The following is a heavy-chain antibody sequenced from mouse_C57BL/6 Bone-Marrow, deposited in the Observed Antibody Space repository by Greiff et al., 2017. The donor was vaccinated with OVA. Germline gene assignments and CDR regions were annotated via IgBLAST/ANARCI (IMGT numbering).Heavy chain of an antibody. D-gene: IGHD4-1*01. V-gene: IGHV1-64*01. CDR2: IHPNSGST. CDR3: ARSDLLGWFAY. Sequence: VQLQQPGAELVKPGASVKLSCKASGYTFTSYWMHWVKQRPGQGLEWIGMIHPNSGSTNYNEKFKSKATLTVDKSSSTAYMQLSSLTSEDSAVYYCARSDLLGWFAYWGQGTLVTVSA. J-gene: IGHJ3*01. CDR1: GYTFTSYW.